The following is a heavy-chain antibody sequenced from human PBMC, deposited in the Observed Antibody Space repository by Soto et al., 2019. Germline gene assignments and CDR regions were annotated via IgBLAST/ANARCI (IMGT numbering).Heavy chain of an antibody. CDR3: ARDPGYCSGGSCYPADYNWFDP. D-gene: IGHD2-15*01. CDR2: ISAYNGNT. Sequence: ASVKVSCKASGYTFTSYGISWVRQAPGQGLGWMGWISAYNGNTNYAQKLQGRVTMTTDTSTSTAYMELRSLRSDDTAVYYCARDPGYCSGGSCYPADYNWFDPWGQGTLVTVSS. J-gene: IGHJ5*02. CDR1: GYTFTSYG. V-gene: IGHV1-18*01.